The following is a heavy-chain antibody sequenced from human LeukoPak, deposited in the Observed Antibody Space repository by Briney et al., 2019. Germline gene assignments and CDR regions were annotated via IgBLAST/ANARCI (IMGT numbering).Heavy chain of an antibody. CDR2: ISSSGSML. J-gene: IGHJ4*02. Sequence: GGSLRLSCAVSGFTFSDYYMSWVRQAPGKGLEWVSYISSSGSMLHYADSVEGRFTISRDNAKNSLYLQMSSLRAEDTAVYYCVRDYNWCFDYWGQGTLVTVSS. CDR3: VRDYNWCFDY. V-gene: IGHV3-11*04. D-gene: IGHD1-1*01. CDR1: GFTFSDYY.